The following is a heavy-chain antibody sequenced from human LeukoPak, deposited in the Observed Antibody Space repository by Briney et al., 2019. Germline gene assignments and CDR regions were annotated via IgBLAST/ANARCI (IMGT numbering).Heavy chain of an antibody. CDR1: GYTFTSYY. V-gene: IGHV1-46*01. CDR2: INPSGGST. J-gene: IGHJ4*02. D-gene: IGHD3-3*01. CDR3: ARDRGCITIFGVVTGGRLCQTAHLDY. Sequence: ASVKVSCKAPGYTFTSYYMHWVRQAPGQGLEWMGIINPSGGSTSYAQKFQGRVTMTRDTSTSTVYMELSSLRSEDTAVYYCARDRGCITIFGVVTGGRLCQTAHLDYWGQGTLVTVSS.